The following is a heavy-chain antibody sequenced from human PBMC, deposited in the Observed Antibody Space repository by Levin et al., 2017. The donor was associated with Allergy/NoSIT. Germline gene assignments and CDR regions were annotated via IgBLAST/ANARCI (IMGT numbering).Heavy chain of an antibody. CDR3: ARAFLDYYYYMDV. CDR1: GFTFSSYS. CDR2: ISSSSSTI. J-gene: IGHJ6*03. V-gene: IGHV3-48*02. Sequence: GESLKISCAASGFTFSSYSMNWVRQAPGKGLEWVSYISSSSSTIYYADSVKGRFTISRDNAKNSLYLQMNSLRDEDTAVYYCARAFLDYYYYMDVWGKGTTVTVSS.